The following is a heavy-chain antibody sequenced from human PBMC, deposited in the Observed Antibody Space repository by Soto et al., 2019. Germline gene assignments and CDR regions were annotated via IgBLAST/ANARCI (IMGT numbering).Heavy chain of an antibody. V-gene: IGHV1-2*02. J-gene: IGHJ6*02. Sequence: QVQLVQSGAEVKKPGASVKVSCKASGYTFIGHYLHWVRQAPGQGLEWLGWTNPSSGATNFAQKFQGRVTMTRDTSISTAYLELSRLRSDDTAVYHCAREAGTTGNYYYGMDVWGQGTTVTVSS. CDR3: AREAGTTGNYYYGMDV. D-gene: IGHD1-7*01. CDR2: TNPSSGAT. CDR1: GYTFIGHY.